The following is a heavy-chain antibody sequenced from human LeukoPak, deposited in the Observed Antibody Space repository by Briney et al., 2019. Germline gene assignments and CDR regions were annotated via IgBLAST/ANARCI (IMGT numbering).Heavy chain of an antibody. CDR2: INPNSGGT. V-gene: IGHV1-2*02. D-gene: IGHD3-10*01. Sequence: GASVNVSCKASGYTFTGYYMHWVRQAPGQGLEWMGWINPNSGGTNYAQKFQGRVTMTRDTSISTAYMELSRLRSDDTAVYYCARVRGASSYYYYGMDVWGQGTTVTVSS. CDR3: ARVRGASSYYYYGMDV. J-gene: IGHJ6*02. CDR1: GYTFTGYY.